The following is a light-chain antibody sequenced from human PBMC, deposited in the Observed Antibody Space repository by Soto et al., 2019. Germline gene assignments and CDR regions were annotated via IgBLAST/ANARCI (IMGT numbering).Light chain of an antibody. CDR3: THLFSYQIT. Sequence: DIQLTQSPSFLSASVGDSVTITCRASQGSTNNLSGYQQKPGKAPKLLIYGAITLQSGFPSRFSGSGSGTGFTPTTSCLQPAEFATGYSTHLFSYQITFGKQNRLE. CDR2: GAI. CDR1: QGSTNN. J-gene: IGKJ5*01. V-gene: IGKV1-9*01.